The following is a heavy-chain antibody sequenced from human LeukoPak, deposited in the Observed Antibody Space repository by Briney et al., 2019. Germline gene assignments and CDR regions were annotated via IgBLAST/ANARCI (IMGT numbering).Heavy chain of an antibody. Sequence: GGSLRLSCAASGFTFSNYWMSWVRQARGKGLEWVANIKQDESEKFYVDSVKGRFTISRDNAKNSLYLQMNSLRAEDTAVYYCARDPSGSDFDYWGQGTLVTVSS. J-gene: IGHJ4*02. V-gene: IGHV3-7*01. CDR2: IKQDESEK. D-gene: IGHD5-12*01. CDR1: GFTFSNYW. CDR3: ARDPSGSDFDY.